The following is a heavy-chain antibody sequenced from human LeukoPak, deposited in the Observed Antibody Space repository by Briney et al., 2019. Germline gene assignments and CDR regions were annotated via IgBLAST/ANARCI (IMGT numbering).Heavy chain of an antibody. Sequence: SQTLSLTCTVSGGSISSGSYYWSWIRQPAGKGLEWLGRIYTSGSTDYNPSLKSRVTISVDPSKNQFSLKLSSVTAADTAVYFCARGVYGGFYFDSWGQGTLVTVSS. D-gene: IGHD5/OR15-5a*01. CDR3: ARGVYGGFYFDS. J-gene: IGHJ4*02. CDR1: GGSISSGSYY. CDR2: IYTSGST. V-gene: IGHV4-61*02.